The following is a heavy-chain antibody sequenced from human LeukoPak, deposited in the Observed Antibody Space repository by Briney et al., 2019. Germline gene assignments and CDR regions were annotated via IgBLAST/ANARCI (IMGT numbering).Heavy chain of an antibody. V-gene: IGHV1-2*02. CDR1: GYTFTGYF. D-gene: IGHD3-10*01. CDR2: INPNSGAT. J-gene: IGHJ5*02. CDR3: ARIAGSGSLNWFDP. Sequence: ASVKVSCKASGYTFTGYFMHWMRQAPGQGLEWMAWINPNSGATNYAPKFQGRVTLTRDTSITTAYMELTGLRSDDTAVYYCARIAGSGSLNWFDPWGQGTLVTVSS.